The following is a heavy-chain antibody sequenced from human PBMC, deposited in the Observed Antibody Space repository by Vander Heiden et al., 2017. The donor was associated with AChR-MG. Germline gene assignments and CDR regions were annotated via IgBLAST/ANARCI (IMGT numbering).Heavy chain of an antibody. J-gene: IGHJ4*02. V-gene: IGHV1-46*03. CDR3: ARELTGSFYFDF. Sequence: QVQLVQSGAEVKNPGASLKVSCKTSGFTFTNYHMHWVRQAPGQGLEWVGTINPSLDSTHYAQKFQGRVRMTRDTSTKTVYMDMTSLRPEDTAVYFCARELTGSFYFDFWGQGSLVTVSS. CDR2: INPSLDST. CDR1: GFTFTNYH. D-gene: IGHD1-26*01.